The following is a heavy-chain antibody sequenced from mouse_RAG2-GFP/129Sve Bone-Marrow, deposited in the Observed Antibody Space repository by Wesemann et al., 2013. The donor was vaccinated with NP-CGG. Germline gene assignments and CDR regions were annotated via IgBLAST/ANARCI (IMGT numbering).Heavy chain of an antibody. CDR3: ARSRGSNY. J-gene: IGHJ2*01. V-gene: IGHV1S56*01. Sequence: QRPEQGLEWIGWIFPGDGSTKYNEKFKGKATLTTDKSSSTAYMQLSRLTSEDSAVYFCARSRGSNYWGQGTTLTVSS. CDR2: IFPGDGST.